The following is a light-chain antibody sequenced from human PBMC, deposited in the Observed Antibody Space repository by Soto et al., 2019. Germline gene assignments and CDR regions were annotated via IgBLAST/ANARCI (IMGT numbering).Light chain of an antibody. CDR1: ISDVGSYNY. CDR2: DVS. J-gene: IGLJ2*01. CDR3: SSYTSSSTLV. V-gene: IGLV2-14*03. Sequence: QSALTQPASVSGSPGLSITISCTGTISDVGSYNYVSWYQQHPGKAPKLMIYDVSNRPSGVSNRFSGSKSGNTASLTISGLQAEDEADYYCSSYTSSSTLVFGGGTKVTVL.